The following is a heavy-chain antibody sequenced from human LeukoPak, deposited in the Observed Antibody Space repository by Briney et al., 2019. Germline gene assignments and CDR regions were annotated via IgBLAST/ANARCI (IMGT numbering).Heavy chain of an antibody. D-gene: IGHD1-1*01. CDR2: ISSSSSYI. Sequence: PGGSLRLSCAASGFTFSSYSMKWVRQAPGKGLEGVSSISSSSSYIYYADSVKGRFTISRDNAKNSLYLQMNSLRAEDTAVYYCARESYNWNDVPNYYYYYMDVWGKGTTVTVSS. J-gene: IGHJ6*03. CDR1: GFTFSSYS. V-gene: IGHV3-21*01. CDR3: ARESYNWNDVPNYYYYYMDV.